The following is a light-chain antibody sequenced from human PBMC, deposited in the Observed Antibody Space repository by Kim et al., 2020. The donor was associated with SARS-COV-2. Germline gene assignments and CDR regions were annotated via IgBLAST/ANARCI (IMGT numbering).Light chain of an antibody. CDR1: QDIGNY. J-gene: IGKJ5*01. CDR3: QQYDDLLLT. V-gene: IGKV1-33*01. Sequence: APVGRRVTITCQASQDIGNYLNWYQQKPGKAPKLLIYDASNLKTGVPSRFSGSGSGTDFTFTITSLQPEDIATYYCQQYDDLLLTFGQGTRLEIK. CDR2: DAS.